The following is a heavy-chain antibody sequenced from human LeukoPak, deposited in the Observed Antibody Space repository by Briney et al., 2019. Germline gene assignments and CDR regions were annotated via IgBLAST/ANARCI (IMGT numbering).Heavy chain of an antibody. CDR2: INPNSGGT. CDR1: GYIFTDYY. Sequence: GASVKVSCKASGYIFTDYYMHWVRQAPGQELGWMGRINPNSGGTNYAQKFQGRVTMTRDTSISTAYTELSSLRSEDTAVYYCATLLRGGQWLVGSAFDIWGQGTMVTVSS. J-gene: IGHJ3*02. CDR3: ATLLRGGQWLVGSAFDI. D-gene: IGHD6-19*01. V-gene: IGHV1/OR15-1*01.